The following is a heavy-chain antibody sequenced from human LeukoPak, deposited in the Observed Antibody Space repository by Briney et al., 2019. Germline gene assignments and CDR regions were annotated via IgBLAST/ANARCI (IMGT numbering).Heavy chain of an antibody. CDR2: INHSGST. CDR3: ARGKSTKQYYYYYYYMDV. D-gene: IGHD5/OR15-5a*01. CDR1: GGSFSGYY. V-gene: IGHV4-34*01. Sequence: SETLSLTCAVYGGSFSGYYWSWIRQPPGKGLEWIGEINHSGSTNYNPSLKSRVTISVDTSKNQSSLKLSSVTAADTAVYYCARGKSTKQYYYYYYYMDVWGKGTTDTVSS. J-gene: IGHJ6*03.